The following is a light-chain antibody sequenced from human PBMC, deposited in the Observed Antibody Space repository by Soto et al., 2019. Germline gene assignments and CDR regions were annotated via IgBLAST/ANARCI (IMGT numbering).Light chain of an antibody. V-gene: IGKV1-39*01. Sequence: DIQMTQSPSSLSASVGDRVTITCRASQSISSYLNWYQQKPGKAPKVLIYAASSLQSGVPSRFSGSRSGTDFTLTISSLQPEDFATYYCQQSYSNPQTFGQGTKV. CDR1: QSISSY. CDR3: QQSYSNPQT. CDR2: AAS. J-gene: IGKJ1*01.